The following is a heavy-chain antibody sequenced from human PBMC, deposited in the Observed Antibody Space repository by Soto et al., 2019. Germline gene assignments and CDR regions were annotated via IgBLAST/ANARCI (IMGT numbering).Heavy chain of an antibody. J-gene: IGHJ6*02. CDR1: GFTFSSYA. CDR3: AKGGSTSRWHYYYGMDV. Sequence: EVQLLESGGGLVQPGGSLRLSCAASGFTFSSYAMSWVRQAPGKGLEWVSAISGSGGSTYYADSVKGRFTISRDNSKNTLYLQMNSLRAEDTAVYYCAKGGSTSRWHYYYGMDVWGQGTTVTVSS. CDR2: ISGSGGST. V-gene: IGHV3-23*01. D-gene: IGHD2-2*01.